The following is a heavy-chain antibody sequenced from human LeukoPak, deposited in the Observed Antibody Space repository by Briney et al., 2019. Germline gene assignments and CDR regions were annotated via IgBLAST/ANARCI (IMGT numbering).Heavy chain of an antibody. V-gene: IGHV4-59*08. CDR2: IYYSGST. D-gene: IGHD2-2*01. Sequence: PSETLSLTCTVSGGSISSYYWSWIRQPPGKGLEWIGYIYYSGSTNYNPSLKSRVTISVDTSKNQFSLKLSSVTAADTAVYYCARHTSRVTPAPYDYWGQGTLVTVSS. CDR1: GGSISSYY. CDR3: ARHTSRVTPAPYDY. J-gene: IGHJ4*02.